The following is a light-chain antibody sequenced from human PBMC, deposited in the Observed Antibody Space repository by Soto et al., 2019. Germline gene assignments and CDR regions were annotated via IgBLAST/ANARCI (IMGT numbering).Light chain of an antibody. J-gene: IGKJ4*01. CDR3: QQYNNWPPLT. CDR2: VAS. Sequence: EIVMTQSPATLSVSPGERATLSCRASQSVSSNLAWYQQKPGQAPRLLIYVASTRATGIPARFSGSGSGTEFTLTISSLQSEDFAVYYCQQYNNWPPLTFGGVTKVEIK. CDR1: QSVSSN. V-gene: IGKV3-15*01.